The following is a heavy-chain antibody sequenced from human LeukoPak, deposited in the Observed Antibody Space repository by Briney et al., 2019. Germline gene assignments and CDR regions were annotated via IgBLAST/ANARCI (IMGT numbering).Heavy chain of an antibody. CDR2: ISYDGSNK. J-gene: IGHJ4*02. CDR3: ANGGLWFGPNDY. V-gene: IGHV3-30*18. D-gene: IGHD3-10*01. Sequence: SGGSLRLSCAASGFTFRSFAMHWVSQAPGKGMEWVAVISYDGSNKYYADSVKGRFTISRENSKNTVYLQMNSLRAEETAVYYCANGGLWFGPNDYWGQGTLVTVSS. CDR1: GFTFRSFA.